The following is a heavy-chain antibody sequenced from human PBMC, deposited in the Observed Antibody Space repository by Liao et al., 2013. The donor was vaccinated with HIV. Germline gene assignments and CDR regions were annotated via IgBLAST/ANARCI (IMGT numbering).Heavy chain of an antibody. CDR2: IYYSGST. V-gene: IGHV4-61*05. CDR1: GDSMTGSGSY. D-gene: IGHD2-15*01. J-gene: IGHJ6*03. CDR3: ARAGYCSGGSCPRAYYYYYYMDV. Sequence: QLQLQESGPGLVKPSETLSLTCSVSGDSMTGSGSYWAWIRQPPGKGLEWIGYIYYSGSTNYNPSLKSRVTISVDTSKNQFSLKLNSVTAADTAVYYCARAGYCSGGSCPRAYYYYYYMDVWGKGTTVTVSS.